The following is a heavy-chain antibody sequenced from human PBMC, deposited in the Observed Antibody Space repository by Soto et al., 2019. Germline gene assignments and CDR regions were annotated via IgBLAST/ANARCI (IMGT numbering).Heavy chain of an antibody. J-gene: IGHJ3*02. CDR1: GFTFSSYW. Sequence: PGGSLRLSCAASGFTFSSYWMNWVRQAPGKGLEWVANINQDGSEKHCVDSVRGRFTISRDNAKKSLYLQMNSLRAEGTAVFYCARSGDCGGGSWSYDEFDIWGQGTMVTVSS. V-gene: IGHV3-7*03. CDR2: INQDGSEK. D-gene: IGHD2-15*01. CDR3: ARSGDCGGGSWSYDEFDI.